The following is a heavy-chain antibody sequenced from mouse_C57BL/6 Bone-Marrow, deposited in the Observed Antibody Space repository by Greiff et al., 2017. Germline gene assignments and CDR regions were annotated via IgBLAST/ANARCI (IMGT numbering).Heavy chain of an antibody. V-gene: IGHV1-53*01. CDR3: ARGGPGAY. J-gene: IGHJ3*01. CDR1: GYTFTGYW. CDR2: FNPGSGGT. Sequence: VQLQQPGTELVKPGASVKLSCKASGYTFTGYWMHWVKQRPGQGLEWIGRFNPGSGGTNYNEKFKGKATLTVDKSSSTAYMQLSSLTSDDSAVYDCARGGPGAYWGQGTLVTVSA.